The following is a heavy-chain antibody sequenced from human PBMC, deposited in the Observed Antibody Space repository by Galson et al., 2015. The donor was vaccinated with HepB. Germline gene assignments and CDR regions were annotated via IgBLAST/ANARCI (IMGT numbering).Heavy chain of an antibody. CDR2: TYYRSKWYN. V-gene: IGHV6-1*01. D-gene: IGHD6-19*01. Sequence: CAISGDSVSSNSAAWNWIRQSPSRGLEWLGRTYYRSKWYNDYAVSVKSRITINPDTSKNQFSLQLNSVTPEDTAVYYCARDRGSGWYVVGIFDYWGQGTLVTVSS. J-gene: IGHJ4*02. CDR3: ARDRGSGWYVVGIFDY. CDR1: GDSVSSNSAA.